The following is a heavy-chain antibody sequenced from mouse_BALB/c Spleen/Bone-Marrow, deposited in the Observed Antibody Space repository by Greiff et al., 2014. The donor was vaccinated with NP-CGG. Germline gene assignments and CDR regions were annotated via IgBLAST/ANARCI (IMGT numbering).Heavy chain of an antibody. J-gene: IGHJ2*01. D-gene: IGHD1-2*01. Sequence: EVQLQQSGPELVKPGASVKISRKASGYSFTGYFMNWVMQSHGKSLEWIGRINPYNGDTFYNQKFKGKATLTVDKSSSTAHMELRSLASEDSAVYYCASSFITTAYYFDYWGQGTTLTVSS. CDR3: ASSFITTAYYFDY. CDR1: GYSFTGYF. CDR2: INPYNGDT. V-gene: IGHV1-20*02.